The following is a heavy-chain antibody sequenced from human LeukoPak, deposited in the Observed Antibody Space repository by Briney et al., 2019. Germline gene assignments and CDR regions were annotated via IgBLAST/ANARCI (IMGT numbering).Heavy chain of an antibody. CDR1: GIIVSNNY. CDR2: ISSSSSYI. CDR3: ARVATVGQTVDY. J-gene: IGHJ4*02. V-gene: IGHV3-21*01. Sequence: GGSLRLSCAASGIIVSNNYMSWVRQAPGKGLEWVSSISSSSSYIYYADSVKGRFTISRDNAKNSLYLQMNSLRAEDTAVYYCARVATVGQTVDYWGQGTLVTVSS. D-gene: IGHD1-26*01.